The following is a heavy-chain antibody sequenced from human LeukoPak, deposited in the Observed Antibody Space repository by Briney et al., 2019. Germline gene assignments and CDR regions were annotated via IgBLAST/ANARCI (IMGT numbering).Heavy chain of an antibody. Sequence: TLSLTCTVSGGSISSGSYYWSWIRQPAGKGLEWIGRIYTSGSTNYNPSLKSRVTISVDTSKNQFSLKLSSVTAADTAIYYCARESLGEVYFDYWGQGTLVTVSS. CDR1: GGSISSGSYY. J-gene: IGHJ4*02. CDR2: IYTSGST. D-gene: IGHD3-16*01. V-gene: IGHV4-61*02. CDR3: ARESLGEVYFDY.